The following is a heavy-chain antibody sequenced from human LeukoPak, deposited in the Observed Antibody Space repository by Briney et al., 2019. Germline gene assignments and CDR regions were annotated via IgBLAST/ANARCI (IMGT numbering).Heavy chain of an antibody. CDR2: IYYSGST. Sequence: PSETLSLTCTVSGGSISSYYWSWIRQPPGKGLGWIGYIYYSGSTNYNPSLKSRVTISVDTSKNQFSLKMSSVTAADTAVYYCARSGSGWYWLDYWGHGTLVTVSS. D-gene: IGHD6-19*01. V-gene: IGHV4-59*01. CDR1: GGSISSYY. J-gene: IGHJ4*01. CDR3: ARSGSGWYWLDY.